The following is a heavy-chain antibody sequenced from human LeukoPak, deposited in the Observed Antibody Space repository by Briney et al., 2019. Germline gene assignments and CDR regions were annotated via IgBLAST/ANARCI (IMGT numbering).Heavy chain of an antibody. Sequence: ETLSLTCTVSGGSISSSSYYWGWIRQPPGKGLEWIGSIYYSGSTYYNPSLKSRVTISVDTSKNQFSLKLSSVTAADTAVYYCARLLVVSAGYAFDIWGQGTMATVSS. CDR2: IYYSGST. CDR3: ARLLVVSAGYAFDI. V-gene: IGHV4-39*01. J-gene: IGHJ3*02. CDR1: GGSISSSSYY. D-gene: IGHD3-22*01.